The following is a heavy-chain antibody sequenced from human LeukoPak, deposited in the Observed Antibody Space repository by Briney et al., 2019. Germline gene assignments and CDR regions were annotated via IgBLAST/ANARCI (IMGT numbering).Heavy chain of an antibody. CDR2: IFPGDSDT. CDR1: GYSFTNYW. J-gene: IGHJ6*03. V-gene: IGHV5-51*01. Sequence: HGESLKISCKGSGYSFTNYWIGWVRQMPGKGLEWMGIIFPGDSDTRYSPSFQGQVSFSADKSISTAFLQWSSLKTSDTAMYYCARLPATIHYSYYMDVWGKGTTVTVSS. D-gene: IGHD2-2*02. CDR3: ARLPATIHYSYYMDV.